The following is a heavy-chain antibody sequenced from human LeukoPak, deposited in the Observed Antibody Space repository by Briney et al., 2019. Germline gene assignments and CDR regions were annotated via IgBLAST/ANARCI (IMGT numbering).Heavy chain of an antibody. Sequence: PGGSLRLSCAASGFTFSSYWMTWVRQAPGKGREWVANIQQDGSGKYYVDSVKGRFTISRDNAKNSLYLQMNSLRAEDTAVYYCARDPDYGGSGFFGDSWGQGTLVTVSS. CDR1: GFTFSSYW. J-gene: IGHJ4*02. V-gene: IGHV3-7*01. CDR3: ARDPDYGGSGFFGDS. D-gene: IGHD4-23*01. CDR2: IQQDGSGK.